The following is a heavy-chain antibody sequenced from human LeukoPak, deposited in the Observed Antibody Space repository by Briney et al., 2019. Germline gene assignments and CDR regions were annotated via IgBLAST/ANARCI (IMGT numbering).Heavy chain of an antibody. Sequence: SETLSLTCTVSGGSISSSSYYWGWIRQPPGKGLEWIGSIYYSGSTYYNPSLKSRVTISVDTSKNQFSLKLSSVTAADTAVYYCARLLSGYSCYWGQGTLVTVSS. D-gene: IGHD2-15*01. CDR3: ARLLSGYSCY. CDR2: IYYSGST. J-gene: IGHJ4*02. V-gene: IGHV4-39*01. CDR1: GGSISSSSYY.